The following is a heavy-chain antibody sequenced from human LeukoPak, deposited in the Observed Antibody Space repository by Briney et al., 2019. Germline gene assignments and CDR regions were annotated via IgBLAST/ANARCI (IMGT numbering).Heavy chain of an antibody. CDR1: EFTFSAYW. D-gene: IGHD1-26*01. V-gene: IGHV3-74*01. CDR2: INPDASTT. J-gene: IGHJ5*02. Sequence: GGSLRLSCAASEFTFSAYWEHWVRQAPGKGLVWVSLINPDASTTVYADSVKGRFTISRDNAKNTLYLQMNSLRAEDTAVYYCAMSLYSGVYVTWGQGTLVTVSS. CDR3: AMSLYSGVYVT.